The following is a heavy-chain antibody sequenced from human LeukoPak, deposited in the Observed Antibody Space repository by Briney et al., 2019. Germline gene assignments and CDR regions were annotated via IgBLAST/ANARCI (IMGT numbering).Heavy chain of an antibody. CDR1: GFAFSTYT. CDR2: ISGSTGSI. V-gene: IGHV3-48*04. J-gene: IGHJ4*02. Sequence: GGSLRLSCAASGFAFSTYTMIWVRQAPGKGLEWVSYISGSTGSIYYADSVKGRFTISRDNAKNSLYLQMNSLRAEDTAVYYCTRDGSGSYGGKSLFDYWGQGTLVTVSS. D-gene: IGHD4-23*01. CDR3: TRDGSGSYGGKSLFDY.